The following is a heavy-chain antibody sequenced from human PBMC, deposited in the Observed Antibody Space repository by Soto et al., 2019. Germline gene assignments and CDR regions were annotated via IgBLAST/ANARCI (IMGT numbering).Heavy chain of an antibody. J-gene: IGHJ4*02. CDR3: ATAISATTFDH. CDR2: INGGNGNT. V-gene: IGHV1-3*01. Sequence: QVHLVQSGAEVKAPGASVRISCATSGNIFNDYEINWLRQAPGQRLEWMGWINGGNGNTGSPQRFQSRVTMSRDTSARTSYVELRSLSPEDTAVYYCATAISATTFDHWGQGTLVTVSP. CDR1: GNIFNDYE.